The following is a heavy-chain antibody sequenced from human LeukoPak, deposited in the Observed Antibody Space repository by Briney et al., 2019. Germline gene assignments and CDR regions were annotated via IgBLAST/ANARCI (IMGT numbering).Heavy chain of an antibody. CDR1: GYTFTSYH. V-gene: IGHV1-46*01. J-gene: IGHJ4*02. Sequence: GASVKVSCKASGYTFTSYHMHWVRPAPGQGLEWMGIINPSGGSTSCAQKFQGRVTMTRDTSTSTVYMELSSLRSEDTAIYYCARVHSYTTGLGFDYWGQGTLVTVSS. D-gene: IGHD6-19*01. CDR3: ARVHSYTTGLGFDY. CDR2: INPSGGST.